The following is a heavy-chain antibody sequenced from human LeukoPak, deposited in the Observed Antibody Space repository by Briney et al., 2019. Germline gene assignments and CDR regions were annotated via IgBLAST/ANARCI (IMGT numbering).Heavy chain of an antibody. CDR2: ISSNGDST. D-gene: IGHD3-10*01. CDR1: GFTFSSYA. J-gene: IGHJ3*02. V-gene: IGHV3-64*01. Sequence: GGSLRLSCAASGFTFSSYAMHWVRQAPGKGLEYVSAISSNGDSTYYANSVKGRFTISRDNSKNTLYLQMGSLRAEDMAVYYCARVSRRSPGAFDIWGQGTMVTVSS. CDR3: ARVSRRSPGAFDI.